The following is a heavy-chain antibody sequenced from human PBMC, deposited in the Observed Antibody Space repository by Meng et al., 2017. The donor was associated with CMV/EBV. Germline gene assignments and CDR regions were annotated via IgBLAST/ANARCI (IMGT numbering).Heavy chain of an antibody. Sequence: ASVKVSCKASGYTFTGYYMHCVRQAPGQGLEWMGWINPNSGGTNYAQKFQGRVTMTRDTSISTAYMELSRLRSDDTAVYYCARKSRWLTRGDAFDIWGQGTMVTVSS. J-gene: IGHJ3*02. CDR3: ARKSRWLTRGDAFDI. CDR1: GYTFTGYY. V-gene: IGHV1-2*02. D-gene: IGHD5-24*01. CDR2: INPNSGGT.